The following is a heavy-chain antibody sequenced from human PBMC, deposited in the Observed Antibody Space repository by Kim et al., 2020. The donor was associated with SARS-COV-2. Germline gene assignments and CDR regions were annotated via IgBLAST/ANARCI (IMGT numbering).Heavy chain of an antibody. V-gene: IGHV4-59*13. CDR3: SRAPCCTNGVCYRSFYYY. CDR2: IYYSGSS. D-gene: IGHD2-8*01. CDR1: GGSISIYY. J-gene: IGHJ6*01. Sequence: SETLSLTCTVSGGSISIYYWTWIRQPPGKGLEWIGHIYYSGSSNYNPSLKSRVTLSVDTSKNQFSLKLSSVTAADTAVYYCSRAPCCTNGVCYRSFYYY.